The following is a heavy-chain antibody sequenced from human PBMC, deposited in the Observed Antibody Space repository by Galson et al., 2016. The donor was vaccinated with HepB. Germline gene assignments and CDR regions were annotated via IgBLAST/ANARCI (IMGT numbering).Heavy chain of an antibody. V-gene: IGHV2-5*02. CDR1: GFSLSTSGAG. CDR2: IFWDDDQ. D-gene: IGHD3-22*01. J-gene: IGHJ2*01. CDR3: SPSTYYFDSSGYPYCYFDL. Sequence: PALVKPTQILTLTCTFSGFSLSTSGAGVGWIRQPPGKALEWLALIFWDDDQRYSPSLKSRLTITKDTSKNQVDLTQTNTHPVDTATIYFSPSTYYFDSSGYPYCYFDLWGRGTLVTVPS.